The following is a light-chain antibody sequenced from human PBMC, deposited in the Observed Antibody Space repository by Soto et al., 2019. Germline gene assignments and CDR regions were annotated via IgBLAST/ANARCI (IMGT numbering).Light chain of an antibody. CDR2: DVA. CDR3: VSYTSSTTYV. Sequence: QSALTQPASVSDSPGQSITSSCTGTSSDVGGSNFVSWYQQHPGKPPKLIIYDVANRPSGVSNRFSGSKSGSTASLIISRLQTEAEADYYCVSYTSSTTYVFGTGTKVTVL. CDR1: SSDVGGSNF. J-gene: IGLJ1*01. V-gene: IGLV2-14*03.